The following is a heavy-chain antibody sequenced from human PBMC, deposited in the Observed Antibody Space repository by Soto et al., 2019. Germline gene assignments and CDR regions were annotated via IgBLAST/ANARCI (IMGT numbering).Heavy chain of an antibody. D-gene: IGHD6-19*01. CDR1: GFAFDDYA. Sequence: EVQLTESGGVVVQPGGSLRLSCAASGFAFDDYAMHWVRQAPGKGLEWVSLINWNGDNRYYADSVKGRFTISRDNSRNALFLHMSSLRTDDTAFYYCAKDIAGSAWYSLDSCGQGTLVTVSS. J-gene: IGHJ4*02. CDR3: AKDIAGSAWYSLDS. CDR2: INWNGDNR. V-gene: IGHV3-43*01.